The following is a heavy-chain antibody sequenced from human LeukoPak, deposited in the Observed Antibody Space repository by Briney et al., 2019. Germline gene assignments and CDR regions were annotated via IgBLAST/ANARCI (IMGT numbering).Heavy chain of an antibody. J-gene: IGHJ4*02. Sequence: ASVKVSCKASGYTFSSYGITWVRQAPGQGLEWMGWISGDNGRTKYAQNFQGRVTMTTDTSTSTAYMELRSLRSDDTAIYFCARSGLATITAGPFDYWGQGTLVAVSS. V-gene: IGHV1-18*01. D-gene: IGHD5-12*01. CDR2: ISGDNGRT. CDR3: ARSGLATITAGPFDY. CDR1: GYTFSSYG.